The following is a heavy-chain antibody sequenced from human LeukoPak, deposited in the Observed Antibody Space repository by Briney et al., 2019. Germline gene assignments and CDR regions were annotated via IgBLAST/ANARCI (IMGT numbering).Heavy chain of an antibody. CDR1: GFPFSSYW. CDR2: IKKDGDDK. V-gene: IGHV3-7*04. Sequence: GGSLRLSCAASGFPFSSYWMSWVRQAPGKGLEWVANIKKDGDDKHYVDSVRGRFTVSRDNAKTLLYLQMNNLRAEDTAVYYCARVPGTSNYYGSGSPDYWGQGTLVTVSS. D-gene: IGHD3-10*01. CDR3: ARVPGTSNYYGSGSPDY. J-gene: IGHJ4*02.